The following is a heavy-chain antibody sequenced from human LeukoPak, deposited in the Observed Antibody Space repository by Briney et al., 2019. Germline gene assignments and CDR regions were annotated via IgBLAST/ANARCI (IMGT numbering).Heavy chain of an antibody. Sequence: PGGSLRLSCAASGFTFSSYAMHWVRQAPGKGLEWVAVISYDGSNKYYADSVKGRFTISRDNSKNTLYLQMNSLRAEDTAVYYWARDRYSSSSGGAFDYWGQGTLVTVSS. CDR3: ARDRYSSSSGGAFDY. V-gene: IGHV3-30*04. D-gene: IGHD6-6*01. CDR1: GFTFSSYA. CDR2: ISYDGSNK. J-gene: IGHJ4*02.